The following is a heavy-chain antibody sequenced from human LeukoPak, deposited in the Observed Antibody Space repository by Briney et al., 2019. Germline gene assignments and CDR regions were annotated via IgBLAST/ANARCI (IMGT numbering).Heavy chain of an antibody. CDR3: ARVCNGVWFGELCDFQH. V-gene: IGHV4-39*07. CDR2: IYYSGST. D-gene: IGHD3-10*01. Sequence: TSETLSLTCTVSGGSISSSSYYWGWIRQPPGKGLEWIGSIYYSGSTYYNPSLKSRVTISVDTSKNQFSLKLSSVTAADTAVYYCARVCNGVWFGELCDFQHWGQGTLVTVSS. CDR1: GGSISSSSYY. J-gene: IGHJ1*01.